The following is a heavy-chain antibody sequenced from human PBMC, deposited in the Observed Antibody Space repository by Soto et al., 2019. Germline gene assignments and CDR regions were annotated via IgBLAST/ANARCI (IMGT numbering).Heavy chain of an antibody. Sequence: SVKVSCKASGGTFSSYAISWVRQAPIQGLEWMGGIIPIFGTANYAQTFQGRVTITADESTSTAYMELSSLRSEDTAVYYCARVYDSSGYHYGYYYYGMDVWGQGTTVTVSS. J-gene: IGHJ6*02. V-gene: IGHV1-69*01. D-gene: IGHD3-22*01. CDR1: GGTFSSYA. CDR3: ARVYDSSGYHYGYYYYGMDV. CDR2: IIPIFGTA.